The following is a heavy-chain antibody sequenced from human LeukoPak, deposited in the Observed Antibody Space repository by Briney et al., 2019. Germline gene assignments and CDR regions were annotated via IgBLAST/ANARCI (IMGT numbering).Heavy chain of an antibody. V-gene: IGHV4-59*08. Sequence: SETLSLTCTVSGGSISSYYWSWTRQPPGKGLEWIGYIYYSGSTNYNPSLKSRVTISVDTSKNQFSLRLSSVTAADTAVYYCARLYTAYYYDSSGYFDYWGQGTLVTVYS. CDR1: GGSISSYY. D-gene: IGHD3-22*01. CDR2: IYYSGST. CDR3: ARLYTAYYYDSSGYFDY. J-gene: IGHJ4*02.